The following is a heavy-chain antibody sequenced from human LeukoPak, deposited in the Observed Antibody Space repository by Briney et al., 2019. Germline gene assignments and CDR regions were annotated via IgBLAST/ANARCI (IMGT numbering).Heavy chain of an antibody. D-gene: IGHD3-10*02. CDR3: ASLVFRELSFDI. J-gene: IGHJ3*02. V-gene: IGHV1-2*02. CDR2: TCTIVGGT. Sequence: GASVKVSCMPSRYTLTGDYMHWVRPAPGRGVGWVGWTCTIVGGTNYTQKFQGRVTMTRDTSINTAYMELSRLRSDDTAVYYCASLVFRELSFDIWGQGTMVTVSS. CDR1: RYTLTGDY.